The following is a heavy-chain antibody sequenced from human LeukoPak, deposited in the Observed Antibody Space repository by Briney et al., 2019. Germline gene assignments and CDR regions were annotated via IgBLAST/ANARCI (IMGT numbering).Heavy chain of an antibody. CDR1: GFTFDDYA. CDR3: AKDISGSFDY. V-gene: IGHV3-9*01. D-gene: IGHD1-26*01. J-gene: IGHJ4*02. Sequence: QAGGSLRLSRAASGFTFDDYAMHWVRQAPGKGLEWVSGISWNSGSIGYADSVKGRFTISRDNAKNSLYLQMNSLRAEDTALYYCAKDISGSFDYWGQGTLVTVSS. CDR2: ISWNSGSI.